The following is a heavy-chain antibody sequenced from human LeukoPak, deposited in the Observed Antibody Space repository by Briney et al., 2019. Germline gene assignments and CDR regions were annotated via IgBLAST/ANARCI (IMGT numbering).Heavy chain of an antibody. D-gene: IGHD3-22*01. CDR1: GFTVSSNY. J-gene: IGHJ4*02. CDR3: ARARYYDSSGYTL. Sequence: SGGSLRLSCAASGFTVSSNYMSWVRQAPGKGLEWVSVIYSGGSTYYADSVKGRFTISRGNSKNTLHLQMNSLRAEDTAVYYCARARYYDSSGYTLWGQGTLVTVSS. V-gene: IGHV3-53*01. CDR2: IYSGGST.